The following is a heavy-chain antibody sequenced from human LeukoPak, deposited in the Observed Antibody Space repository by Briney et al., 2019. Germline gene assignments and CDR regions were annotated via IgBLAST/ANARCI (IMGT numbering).Heavy chain of an antibody. CDR2: ILSSGST. CDR3: ARTNQISETAFDI. Sequence: PSETLSLTCTVSSVSINNYYWSWIRQTPGKGLEWIGYILSSGSTNYNPSVKSRVTISVDTSKNQFSLKLSSVTAADTAVYYCARTNQISETAFDIWGQGTMVIVTS. CDR1: SVSINNYY. J-gene: IGHJ3*02. D-gene: IGHD1-14*01. V-gene: IGHV4-59*01.